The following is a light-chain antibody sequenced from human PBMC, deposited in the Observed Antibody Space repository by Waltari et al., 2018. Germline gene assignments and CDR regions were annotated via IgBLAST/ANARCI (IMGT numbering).Light chain of an antibody. CDR2: YDN. J-gene: IGLJ1*01. CDR3: QVWDANTDPGV. V-gene: IGLV3-21*01. CDR1: NIESKS. Sequence: SYVLTQPPSVSVAPGETARITCGGNNIESKSVHWYRQRPGQAPVVVISYDNDRAAGIPERFAGSNSGNTATLTISRGEAGDEADYYCQVWDANTDPGVFGTGTEVTVL.